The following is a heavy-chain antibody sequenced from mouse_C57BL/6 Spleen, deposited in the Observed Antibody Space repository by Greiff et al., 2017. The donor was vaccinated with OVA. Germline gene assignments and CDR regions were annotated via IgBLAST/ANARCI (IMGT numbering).Heavy chain of an antibody. Sequence: QVQLKQPGAELVMPGASVKLSCKASGYTFTSYWMHWVKQRPGQGLEWIGEIDPSDSYTNYNQKFKGKSTLTVDKSSSTAYMQLSSLTSEDSAVYYCARSNPGTGYFDVWGTGTTVTVSS. CDR3: ARSNPGTGYFDV. J-gene: IGHJ1*03. CDR2: IDPSDSYT. V-gene: IGHV1-69*01. CDR1: GYTFTSYW. D-gene: IGHD4-1*01.